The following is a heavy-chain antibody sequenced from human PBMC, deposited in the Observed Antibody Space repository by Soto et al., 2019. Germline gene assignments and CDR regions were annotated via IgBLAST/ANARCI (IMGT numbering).Heavy chain of an antibody. CDR2: LNPNTGAT. Sequence: QVQLVQSGAEVRKPGASVSVSCKASGYTFNAYYIHWVRQAPGQGLEWMGWLNPNTGATHYAQKFHGRVTMTSDTSINTAYMELSSLRSDDTAVYYCAKVRYSSPMGYYYGMDVWGQGTTVTVSS. CDR1: GYTFNAYY. D-gene: IGHD6-19*01. V-gene: IGHV1-2*02. J-gene: IGHJ6*02. CDR3: AKVRYSSPMGYYYGMDV.